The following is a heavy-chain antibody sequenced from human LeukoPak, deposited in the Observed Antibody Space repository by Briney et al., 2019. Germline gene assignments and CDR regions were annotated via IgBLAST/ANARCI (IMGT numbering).Heavy chain of an antibody. CDR2: VYYSGST. J-gene: IGHJ4*02. CDR1: GGSISSYY. D-gene: IGHD2-15*01. Sequence: SETLSLTCTVSGGSISSYYWSWIRQPPGKGLEWIGYVYYSGSTNYNPSLKSRVTISIDTSKNQFSLKLSSVIAADTAVYYCARAWGSGGSYLIDYWGQGTLVTVSS. CDR3: ARAWGSGGSYLIDY. V-gene: IGHV4-59*01.